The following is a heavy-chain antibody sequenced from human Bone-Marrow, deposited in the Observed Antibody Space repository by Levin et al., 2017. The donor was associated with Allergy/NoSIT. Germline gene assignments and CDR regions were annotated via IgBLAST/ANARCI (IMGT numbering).Heavy chain of an antibody. CDR1: GFTFSSYG. D-gene: IGHD3-9*01. J-gene: IGHJ3*02. V-gene: IGHV3-30*18. CDR2: ISYDGSNK. CDR3: AKDYYDILTGYAGGAFDI. Sequence: GESLKISCAASGFTFSSYGMHWVRQAPGKGLEWVAVISYDGSNKYYADSVKGRFTISRDNSKNTLYLQMNSLRAEDTAVYYCAKDYYDILTGYAGGAFDIWGQGTMVTVSS.